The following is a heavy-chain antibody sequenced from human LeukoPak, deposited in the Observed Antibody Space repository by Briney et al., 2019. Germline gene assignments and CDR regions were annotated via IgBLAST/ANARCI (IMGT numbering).Heavy chain of an antibody. CDR1: GFTFSSYS. CDR2: ISSSSSYI. D-gene: IGHD6-19*01. Sequence: GGSLRLSCAASGFTFSSYSMNWVRQAPGKGLEWVSSISSSSSYIYYADSVKGRFTISRDNAKNSLYLQMNSLRAEDTAVYYCARGPNPSSGWDDYWGQGTLVTVSS. J-gene: IGHJ4*02. V-gene: IGHV3-21*01. CDR3: ARGPNPSSGWDDY.